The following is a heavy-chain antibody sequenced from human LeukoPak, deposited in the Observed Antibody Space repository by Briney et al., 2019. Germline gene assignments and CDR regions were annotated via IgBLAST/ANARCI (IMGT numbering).Heavy chain of an antibody. D-gene: IGHD6-25*01. CDR2: INSDGSSI. CDR3: ARLGSQGGVAALDY. J-gene: IGHJ4*02. Sequence: GGSLRLSCVASGFTFSSYWMHWVRQVPGKGLVWVSRINSDGSSISYADSVKGRFTISRDNAKNTLYLQINSLRAEDTAVYYCARLGSQGGVAALDYWGQGTLVTVSS. CDR1: GFTFSSYW. V-gene: IGHV3-74*01.